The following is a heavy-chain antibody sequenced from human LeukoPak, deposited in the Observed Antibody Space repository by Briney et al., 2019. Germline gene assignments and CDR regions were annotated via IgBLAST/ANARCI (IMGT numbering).Heavy chain of an antibody. CDR3: ARGYSYGYSEDY. CDR1: GGSVSSGSYY. V-gene: IGHV4-61*01. J-gene: IGHJ4*02. Sequence: PSETLSLTCTVSGGSVSSGSYYWSWIRQPPGKGLEWIGYIYYSGSTNYNPSLKSRVTTSVDTSKNQFSLKLSSVTAADTAVYYCARGYSYGYSEDYWGQGTLVTVSS. D-gene: IGHD5-18*01. CDR2: IYYSGST.